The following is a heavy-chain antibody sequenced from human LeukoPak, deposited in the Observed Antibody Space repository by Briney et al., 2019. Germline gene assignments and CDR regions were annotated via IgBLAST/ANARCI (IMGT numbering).Heavy chain of an antibody. D-gene: IGHD3-10*01. V-gene: IGHV1-69*05. CDR2: IIPTFGTA. Sequence: SVKVSCKASGGTFSSYAISWVRQAPGQGLEWMGRIIPTFGTANYAQKFQGRVTITTDESTSTAYMELSSLRSEDTAVYYCASRSFSGGSGSYNIRDYWGQGTLVTVSS. J-gene: IGHJ4*02. CDR3: ASRSFSGGSGSYNIRDY. CDR1: GGTFSSYA.